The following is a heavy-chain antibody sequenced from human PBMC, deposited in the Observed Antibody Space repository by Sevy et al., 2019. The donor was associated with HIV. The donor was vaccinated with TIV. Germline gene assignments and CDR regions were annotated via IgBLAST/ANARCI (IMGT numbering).Heavy chain of an antibody. CDR2: IYYSGST. D-gene: IGHD4-4*01. CDR1: GGSISSYY. V-gene: IGHV4-59*01. J-gene: IGHJ6*02. Sequence: SETLSLTCTVSGGSISSYYWSWIRQPPGKGLEWIGYIYYSGSTNYNPSLKSRVTISVDTSKNQFSLKLSSVTAADTAVYYCARGRLQGIYYYYGMDVWGQGTTVTGSS. CDR3: ARGRLQGIYYYYGMDV.